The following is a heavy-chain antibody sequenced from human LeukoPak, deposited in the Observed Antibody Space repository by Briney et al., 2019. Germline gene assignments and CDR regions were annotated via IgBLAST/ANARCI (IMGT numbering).Heavy chain of an antibody. V-gene: IGHV1-2*02. Sequence: RASVKVSCKAPGYTFTGYYMHWVRQAPGQGLEWMGWINPNSGGTNYAQKLQGRVTMTTDTSTSTAYMELRSLRSDDTAVYYCARGDFWSGYFDWGQGTLVTVSS. J-gene: IGHJ4*02. CDR3: ARGDFWSGYFD. CDR1: GYTFTGYY. D-gene: IGHD3-3*01. CDR2: INPNSGGT.